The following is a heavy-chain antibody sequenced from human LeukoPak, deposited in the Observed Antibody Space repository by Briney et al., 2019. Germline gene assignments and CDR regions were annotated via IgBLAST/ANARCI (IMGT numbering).Heavy chain of an antibody. V-gene: IGHV4-61*02. CDR3: ARHHYDSGTTGLDY. Sequence: PSQTLSLTCTVSGGSISSGSYYWSWIRQPAGKGLEWIGRIYTSGSTNYNPSLKSRVTISVDTSKNQFSLKLSSVTAADTAVYYCARHHYDSGTTGLDYWGLGTLVTVSS. CDR1: GGSISSGSYY. CDR2: IYTSGST. J-gene: IGHJ4*02. D-gene: IGHD3-10*01.